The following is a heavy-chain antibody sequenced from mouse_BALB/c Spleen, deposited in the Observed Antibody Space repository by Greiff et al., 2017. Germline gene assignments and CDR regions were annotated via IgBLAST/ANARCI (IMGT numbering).Heavy chain of an antibody. D-gene: IGHD2-14*01. CDR2: ISSGGSYT. J-gene: IGHJ2*01. V-gene: IGHV5-9-3*01. CDR3: ARRGYDEYYFDY. Sequence: EVKLMESGGGLVKPGGSLKLSCAASGFTFSSYAMSWVRQTPEKRLEWVATISSGGSYTYYPDSVKGRFTISRDNAKNTLYLQMSSLRSEDTAMYYCARRGYDEYYFDYWGQGTTLTVSS. CDR1: GFTFSSYA.